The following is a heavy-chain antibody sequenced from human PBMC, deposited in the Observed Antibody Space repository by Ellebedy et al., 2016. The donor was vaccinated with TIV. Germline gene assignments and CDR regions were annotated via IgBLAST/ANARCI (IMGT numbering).Heavy chain of an antibody. CDR3: VKAWGD. CDR2: IVSNGDST. Sequence: PGGSLRLSCSASGFTFSSYAMHWVSQAPGKGLDYISAIVSNGDSTYYANSVKGRFIISRDNSKNTLYLQMSSLRPEDTAVYYCVKAWGDWGQGTLVTVSS. V-gene: IGHV3-64D*06. J-gene: IGHJ4*02. CDR1: GFTFSSYA. D-gene: IGHD3-16*01.